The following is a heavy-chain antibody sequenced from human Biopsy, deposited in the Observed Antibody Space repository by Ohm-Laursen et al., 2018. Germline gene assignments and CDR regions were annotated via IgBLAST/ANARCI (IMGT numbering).Heavy chain of an antibody. CDR2: IIPIFGTA. CDR1: GGTFTNYA. D-gene: IGHD1-26*01. Sequence: SVKVSCKASGGTFTNYAISWVRQAPGQGLEWMGGIIPIFGTANYAQKFQGRVTITADESTSTAYVELNSLRSDDTAVYYCARDALGGGSYRFFYWGQGSLVTVSS. CDR3: ARDALGGGSYRFFY. V-gene: IGHV1-69*01. J-gene: IGHJ4*02.